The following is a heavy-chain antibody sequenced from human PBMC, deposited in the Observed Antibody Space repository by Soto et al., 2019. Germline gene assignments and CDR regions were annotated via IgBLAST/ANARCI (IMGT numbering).Heavy chain of an antibody. D-gene: IGHD3-9*01. CDR2: ISGSGGST. Sequence: GGSLRLSCAASGFTFSSYAMSWVRQAPGKGLEWVSAISGSGGSTYYADSVKGRFTISRDNSKNTLYLQMNSLRAEDTAVYYCAKFKYYDILTGYFTFDPWGQGTLVTVFS. V-gene: IGHV3-23*01. CDR3: AKFKYYDILTGYFTFDP. CDR1: GFTFSSYA. J-gene: IGHJ5*02.